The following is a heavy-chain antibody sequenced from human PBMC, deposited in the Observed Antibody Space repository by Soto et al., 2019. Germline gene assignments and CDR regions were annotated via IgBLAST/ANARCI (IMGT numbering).Heavy chain of an antibody. J-gene: IGHJ5*01. Sequence: QLQESGPGLGKPSETLSLTCTASGGSIISSNVYWGWIRQPPGKGLQWIGSVEYGGSTYDNPSLKSRVTPPADTSENQFSLNLTSVTAAYTAIYFCARQVRGAVTMHGVDTRGHGPLVTVSS. D-gene: IGHD4-17*01. CDR3: ARQVRGAVTMHGVDT. V-gene: IGHV4-39*01. CDR2: VEYGGST. CDR1: GGSIISSNVY.